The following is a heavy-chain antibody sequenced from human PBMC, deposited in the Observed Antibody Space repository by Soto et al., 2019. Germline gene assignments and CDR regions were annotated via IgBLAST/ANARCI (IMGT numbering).Heavy chain of an antibody. V-gene: IGHV3-7*04. CDR2: LNQDGSDK. CDR1: GFTFSKSW. Sequence: VQLVESGGGLVQPGGSLRLTCTTSGFTFSKSWMSWVRQAPGKGLEWVANLNQDGSDKSYVDSVKGRFAISRDNAKNSRYLEMNSLTTEDTAVYYCVRGGGTFDYWGQGTLVTVSS. CDR3: VRGGGTFDY. J-gene: IGHJ4*02. D-gene: IGHD3-16*01.